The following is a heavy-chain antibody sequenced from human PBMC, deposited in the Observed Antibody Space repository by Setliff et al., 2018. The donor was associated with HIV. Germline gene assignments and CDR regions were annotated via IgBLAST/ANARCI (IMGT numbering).Heavy chain of an antibody. CDR3: ARGKWQLRNWFDP. V-gene: IGHV4-38-2*01. CDR1: GYSISSGYY. CDR2: IHSSGTT. J-gene: IGHJ5*02. D-gene: IGHD5-12*01. Sequence: CAVSGYSISSGYYWGWIRQPPGMGLEWIGSIHSSGTTYYNPSLKSRVAISVDTSRSQFSLKLRSVTAADTAFYYCARGKWQLRNWFDPWGQGTLVTVSS.